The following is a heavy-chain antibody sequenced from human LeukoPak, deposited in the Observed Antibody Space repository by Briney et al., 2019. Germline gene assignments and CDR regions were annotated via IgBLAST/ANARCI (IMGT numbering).Heavy chain of an antibody. V-gene: IGHV4-59*01. CDR2: IYYSGST. CDR1: GYSISSYY. J-gene: IGHJ4*02. CDR3: ARGQGSSFDY. Sequence: PSETLSLTCTVSGYSISSYYWSWIRQPPGKGLEWIGYIYYSGSTNYNPSLKSRVTISVDTSKNQFSLKLSSVTAADTAVYYCARGQGSSFDYWGQGTLVTVSS.